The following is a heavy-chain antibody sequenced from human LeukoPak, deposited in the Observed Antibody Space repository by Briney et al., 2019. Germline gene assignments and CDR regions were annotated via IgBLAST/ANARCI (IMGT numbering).Heavy chain of an antibody. D-gene: IGHD3/OR15-3a*01. CDR3: ARRRTGDYFDY. CDR2: IDWDDDK. CDR1: EFSLTTTGMC. V-gene: IGHV2-70*11. J-gene: IGHJ4*02. Sequence: SGPALAKPTQTLTLTCTFSEFSLTTTGMCVSWIRQPPGKALEWLARIDWDDDKYYSTSLKTRLTISKDTSKNQVVLTMTNMDPVDTATYYCARRRTGDYFDYWGQGTRVTVSS.